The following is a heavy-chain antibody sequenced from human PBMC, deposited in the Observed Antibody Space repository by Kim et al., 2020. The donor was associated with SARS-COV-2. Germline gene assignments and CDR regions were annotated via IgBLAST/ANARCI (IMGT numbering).Heavy chain of an antibody. CDR2: IYYSGST. CDR1: GGSISSYY. CDR3: SRHGGITLFGVVIPCYYALDV. J-gene: IGHJ6*02. Sequence: SETLSLTCTVSGGSISSYYWSWIRQPPGKGREWIGYIYYSGSTNYNPSLKSRVTISVDTSKNQFSLRLFSVTAADTAVYYCSRHGGITLFGVVIPCYYALDVWGQGTTFTVSS. D-gene: IGHD3-3*01. V-gene: IGHV4-59*08.